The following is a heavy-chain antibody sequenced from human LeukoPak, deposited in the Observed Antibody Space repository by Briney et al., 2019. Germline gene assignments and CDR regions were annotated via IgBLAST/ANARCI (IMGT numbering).Heavy chain of an antibody. J-gene: IGHJ3*02. Sequence: GGSLRLSCAASGFTFSSYAMHWVRQASGKGLEWVGRIRSKANSYATAYAASVKGRFTISRDDSKNTAYLQMNSLKTEDTAVYYCTRHPDPYYYGSGSFMAFDIWGQGTMVTVSS. D-gene: IGHD3-10*01. V-gene: IGHV3-73*01. CDR2: IRSKANSYAT. CDR1: GFTFSSYA. CDR3: TRHPDPYYYGSGSFMAFDI.